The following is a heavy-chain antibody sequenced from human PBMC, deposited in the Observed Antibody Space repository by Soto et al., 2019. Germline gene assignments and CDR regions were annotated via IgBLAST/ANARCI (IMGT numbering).Heavy chain of an antibody. CDR2: ISSGGVYI. CDR3: TRDQGGSYDSWFDP. D-gene: IGHD1-26*01. J-gene: IGHJ5*02. V-gene: IGHV3-21*06. Sequence: EQVVESGGGLVHPGGSLRLSCSFTFSMYSMNWVRQAPGKGLEWVASISSGGVYIKYADSVKGRFTISRDNARNSVSLQMNSLTVEDTALYYCTRDQGGSYDSWFDPWGQGTQVIVSS. CDR1: FTFSMYS.